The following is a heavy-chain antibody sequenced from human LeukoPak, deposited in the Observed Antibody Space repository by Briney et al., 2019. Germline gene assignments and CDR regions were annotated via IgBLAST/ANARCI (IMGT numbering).Heavy chain of an antibody. J-gene: IGHJ3*01. CDR3: ARPNGGNPYDAFGV. V-gene: IGHV4-59*08. CDR2: IYYTGST. Sequence: SETLSLTCAVSGGSMTTYYWSWIRQPPGKGLEWIGYIYYTGSTNYNPSLKSRVTISVDTSRNQFSLKMTSVTASDTAVYYCARPNGGNPYDAFGVWGQGTMVAVSP. D-gene: IGHD4-23*01. CDR1: GGSMTTYY.